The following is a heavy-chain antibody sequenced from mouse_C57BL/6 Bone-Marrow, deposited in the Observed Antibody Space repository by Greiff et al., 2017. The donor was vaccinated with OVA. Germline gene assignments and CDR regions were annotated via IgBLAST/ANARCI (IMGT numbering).Heavy chain of an antibody. J-gene: IGHJ2*01. CDR3: AVINTVVDY. Sequence: QVQLQQPGAELVMPGASVKLSCKASGYTFTSYWMHWVKQRPGQGLEWIGEIDPSDSYTNYNQKFKGKSTLTVDKSSSTAYMQLSRLTSEDSAVYYSAVINTVVDYWGQGTTLTVSS. CDR1: GYTFTSYW. V-gene: IGHV1-69*01. D-gene: IGHD1-1*01. CDR2: IDPSDSYT.